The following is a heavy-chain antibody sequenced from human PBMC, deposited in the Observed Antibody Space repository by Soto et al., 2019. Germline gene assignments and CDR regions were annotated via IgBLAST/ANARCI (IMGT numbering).Heavy chain of an antibody. D-gene: IGHD3-10*01. CDR1: GVSISSYY. V-gene: IGHV4-59*01. CDR2: IYYSGST. CDR3: ARRYGSAFDI. Sequence: SETLSLTCTVSGVSISSYYWSWIRQPPGKGLEWIGYIYYSGSTNYNPSLKSRVTISVDTSKNQFSLKLSSVTAADTDVYYCARRYGSAFDIWGQGTMVTVPS. J-gene: IGHJ3*02.